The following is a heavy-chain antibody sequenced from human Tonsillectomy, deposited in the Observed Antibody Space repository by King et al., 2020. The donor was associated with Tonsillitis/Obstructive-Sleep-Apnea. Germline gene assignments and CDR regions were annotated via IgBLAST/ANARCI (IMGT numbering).Heavy chain of an antibody. Sequence: QLVQSGAEVKKPGASVRVSCKASGYTFTYYGISWVRQAPGQGLEWMGWISAYNGDTNYAQKLQGRVNVTTDTSTGTAYMDLRSLRSDDTAVYYCAGDHYSSSWSAHGYYYGMDVWGQGTTITVSS. CDR1: GYTFTYYG. CDR3: AGDHYSSSWSAHGYYYGMDV. D-gene: IGHD6-13*01. CDR2: ISAYNGDT. J-gene: IGHJ6*02. V-gene: IGHV1-18*01.